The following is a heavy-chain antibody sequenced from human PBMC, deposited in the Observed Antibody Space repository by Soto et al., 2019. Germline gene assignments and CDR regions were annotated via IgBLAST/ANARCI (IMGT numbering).Heavy chain of an antibody. CDR1: GFTFSSYA. CDR3: AKDLNYYDSSGPKVVAFGI. CDR2: ISGSGGST. J-gene: IGHJ3*02. V-gene: IGHV3-23*01. D-gene: IGHD3-22*01. Sequence: PGGSLRLSCAASGFTFSSYAMSWVRQAPGKGLEWVSAISGSGGSTYYADSVKGRFTISRDNSKNTLYLQMNSLRAEDTAVYYCAKDLNYYDSSGPKVVAFGIWGQGTMVTVSS.